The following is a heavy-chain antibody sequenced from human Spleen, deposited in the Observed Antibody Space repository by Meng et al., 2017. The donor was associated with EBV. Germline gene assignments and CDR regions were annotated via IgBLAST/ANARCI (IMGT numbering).Heavy chain of an antibody. CDR1: GGTFSPNA. V-gene: IGHV1-69*06. CDR2: ILPVIGTP. CDR3: ARDSLGVRGVILAYNWLDP. Sequence: QVQLVQSGAEVRKPXSSVKVSCKASGGTFSPNAISWVRQAPGQGLEWMGGILPVIGTPNYAQKFQGRVTITADKSTSTAYMELSSLRYEDTAVYYCARDSLGVRGVILAYNWLDPWGQGTLVTVAS. J-gene: IGHJ5*02. D-gene: IGHD3-10*01.